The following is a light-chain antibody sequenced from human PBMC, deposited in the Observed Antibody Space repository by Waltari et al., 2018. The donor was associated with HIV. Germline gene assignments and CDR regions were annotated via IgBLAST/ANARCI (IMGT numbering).Light chain of an antibody. V-gene: IGLV1-40*01. CDR3: QSYDSSLSGWV. CDR2: GNS. J-gene: IGLJ3*02. Sequence: HSVLTQPPSVSGAPGQRVPISCPGGSATIGPGYGVYWSQHLPGTAPKLLIKGNSNRPSGVPDRVSGSKSGTSASLAITGLQAEDEADYYCQSYDSSLSGWVFGGGTKLTVL. CDR1: SATIGPGYG.